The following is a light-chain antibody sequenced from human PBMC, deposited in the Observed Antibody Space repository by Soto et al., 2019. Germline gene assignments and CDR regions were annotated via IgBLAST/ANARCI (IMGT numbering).Light chain of an antibody. J-gene: IGKJ4*01. V-gene: IGKV3-11*01. CDR1: QSVISY. CDR3: QQRSTFPLT. Sequence: EIVLTQSPATLALSPGERATLSCRASQSVISYLAWYQQKPGHAPGLLIYDASNRATGIPGRFSGSGSGTDFTLTISSLEPEDFAIYYWQQRSTFPLTFGGGTKVEIK. CDR2: DAS.